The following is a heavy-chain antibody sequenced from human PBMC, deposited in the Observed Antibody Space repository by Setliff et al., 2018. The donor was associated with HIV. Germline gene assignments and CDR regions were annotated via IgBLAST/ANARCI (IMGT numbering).Heavy chain of an antibody. D-gene: IGHD1-20*01. CDR1: GYTFTSYA. Sequence: ASVKVSCKASGYTFTSYAMHWVRQAPGQRLEWVGRINAGNGNTEYSQNFQGRVTISRDTSASTAYMELSSLGSEDTAVYYCARGYYNSGNYFEYWGQGTLVTVSS. CDR3: ARGYYNSGNYFEY. J-gene: IGHJ4*02. V-gene: IGHV1-3*01. CDR2: INAGNGNT.